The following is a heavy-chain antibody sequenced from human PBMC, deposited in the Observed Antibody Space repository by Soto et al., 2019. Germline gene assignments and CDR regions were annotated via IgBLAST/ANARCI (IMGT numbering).Heavy chain of an antibody. CDR3: GGGSGSYYKGRGYYGMDV. CDR2: IIPIFGTA. CDR1: GGTFSSYA. D-gene: IGHD3-10*01. Sequence: GASVKVSCKASGGTFSSYAISGVRQAPGRGLEWMGGIIPIFGTANYAQKFQGRVTITADKSTSTAYMELSSLRSEDTAVYYCGGGSGSYYKGRGYYGMDVGGQGTKV. J-gene: IGHJ6*02. V-gene: IGHV1-69*06.